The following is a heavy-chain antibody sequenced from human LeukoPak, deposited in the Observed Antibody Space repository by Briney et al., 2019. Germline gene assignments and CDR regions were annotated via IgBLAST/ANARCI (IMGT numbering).Heavy chain of an antibody. Sequence: GGSLRLSCAASGYTFSSYAMSWVRQAPGKGLEWVSAISGSGGSTYYADSVKGRFTISRDNSKNTLYLQMNSLRAEDTAVYYCATYSSSWYEGSRWFDPWGQGTLVTVSS. J-gene: IGHJ5*02. V-gene: IGHV3-23*01. CDR2: ISGSGGST. CDR3: ATYSSSWYEGSRWFDP. CDR1: GYTFSSYA. D-gene: IGHD6-13*01.